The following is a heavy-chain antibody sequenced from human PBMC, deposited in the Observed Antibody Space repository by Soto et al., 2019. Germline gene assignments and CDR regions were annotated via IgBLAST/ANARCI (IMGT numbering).Heavy chain of an antibody. CDR1: GGSISSYY. CDR2: IYYSGST. Sequence: SETLSLTCTVSGGSISSYYWSWIRQPPGKGLEWIGYIYYSGSTNYNPSLKSRVTISVDTSKNQFSLKLSSVTAADTAVYYCARNGYYYDSSGYHLALYYFDYWGQGTLVTVSS. CDR3: ARNGYYYDSSGYHLALYYFDY. V-gene: IGHV4-59*01. D-gene: IGHD3-22*01. J-gene: IGHJ4*02.